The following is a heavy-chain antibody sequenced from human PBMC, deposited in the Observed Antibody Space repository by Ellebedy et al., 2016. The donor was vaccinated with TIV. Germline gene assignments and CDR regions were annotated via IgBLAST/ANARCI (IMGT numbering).Heavy chain of an antibody. CDR1: GFTVSDNY. D-gene: IGHD6-19*01. J-gene: IGHJ4*02. CDR3: AGGSRGITGAGTSLHY. Sequence: GGSLRLSCAVSGFTVSDNYMSWVRQAPGKGLQWVAIIYSSGATFYPDSAKGRFTISRDDSKNNLYLQVNSLRVEDTALYYCAGGSRGITGAGTSLHYWGQGALVTVSS. CDR2: IYSSGAT. V-gene: IGHV3-53*01.